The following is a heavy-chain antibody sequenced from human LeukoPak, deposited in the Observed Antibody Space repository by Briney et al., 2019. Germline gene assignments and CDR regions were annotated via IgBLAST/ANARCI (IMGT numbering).Heavy chain of an antibody. CDR2: INHSGST. CDR3: ARGRITGTSPFGY. CDR1: GGSFSGYY. J-gene: IGHJ4*02. V-gene: IGHV4-34*01. Sequence: SETLSLTCAVYGGSFSGYYWSWIRQPPGKGLEWIGEINHSGSTNYNPSLKSRVTISVDTSKNQFSLKLSSVTAADTAVYYCARGRITGTSPFGYWGQGTLVTVFS. D-gene: IGHD1-20*01.